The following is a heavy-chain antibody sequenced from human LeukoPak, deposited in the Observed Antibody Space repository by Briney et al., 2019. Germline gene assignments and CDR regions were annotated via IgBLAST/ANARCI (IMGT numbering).Heavy chain of an antibody. J-gene: IGHJ4*02. D-gene: IGHD3-22*01. V-gene: IGHV1-3*02. CDR1: GYTFTSYA. Sequence: ASVKVSCKASGYTFTSYAMHWVRQAPGQRLEWMGWSNAGNGNTKYSQEFQGRVTITRDTSASTAYMELSSLRSEDMVVYYCARAYNYYDSSGYYLEYYFDYWGQGTLVTVSS. CDR2: SNAGNGNT. CDR3: ARAYNYYDSSGYYLEYYFDY.